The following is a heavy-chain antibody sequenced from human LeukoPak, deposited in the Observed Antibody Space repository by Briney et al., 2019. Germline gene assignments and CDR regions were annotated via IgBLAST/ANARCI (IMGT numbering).Heavy chain of an antibody. D-gene: IGHD6-6*01. Sequence: PGGSLRLSCAASGFTFSSYAMSWVRQAPGKGLEWVSVISGSGGSTYYADSLKGRLTISRDNSKNTLYLQMNSLRAEDTAVYYCAKEPPYSSSSTDWGQGTLVTVSS. CDR1: GFTFSSYA. CDR2: ISGSGGST. V-gene: IGHV3-23*01. J-gene: IGHJ4*02. CDR3: AKEPPYSSSSTD.